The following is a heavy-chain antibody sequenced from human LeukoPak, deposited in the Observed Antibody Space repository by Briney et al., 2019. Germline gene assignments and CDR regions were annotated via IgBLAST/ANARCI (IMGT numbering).Heavy chain of an antibody. D-gene: IGHD6-13*01. CDR1: GGSFSGYY. V-gene: IGHV4-34*01. J-gene: IGHJ6*03. CDR2: SNHSGST. CDR3: ARRLEAAAGTRHRNQPPRRKNMDV. Sequence: PSETLSLTCAVYGGSFSGYYWSWIRQPPREGLEWIGESNHSGSTNYNPSLKSRVTISVDTSKDQFSLKLSSVTAAATAVYYCARRLEAAAGTRHRNQPPRRKNMDVWGKGTTFTISS.